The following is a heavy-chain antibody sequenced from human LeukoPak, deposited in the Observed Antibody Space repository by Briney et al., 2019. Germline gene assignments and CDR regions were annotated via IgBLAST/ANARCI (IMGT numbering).Heavy chain of an antibody. D-gene: IGHD5-12*01. CDR1: GFTFDDYA. J-gene: IGHJ4*02. CDR2: ISWNSGSI. V-gene: IGHV3-9*01. CDR3: AKGRGDIVATIDY. Sequence: GGSLRLSCAASGFTFDDYAMHWVRHAPGKGLEWVSGISWNSGSIGYADFVKGRFTISRDNAKNSLHLQMNSLRAEDTALYYCAKGRGDIVATIDYWGQGTLVTVSS.